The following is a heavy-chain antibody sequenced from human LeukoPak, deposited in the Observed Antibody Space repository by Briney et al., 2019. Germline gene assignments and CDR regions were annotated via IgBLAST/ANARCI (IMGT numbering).Heavy chain of an antibody. J-gene: IGHJ4*02. Sequence: PSETLSLTCTVSGDSIKSSSYYWAWVRQPPGKGLEWIASIYYSGTTYYNPSLKSRVTISRDTSKNEFSLKLSSVTAADTAVYYCSREARRDGYNLDYWGRGTLVTVSS. V-gene: IGHV4-39*07. CDR3: SREARRDGYNLDY. D-gene: IGHD5-24*01. CDR1: GDSIKSSSYY. CDR2: IYYSGTT.